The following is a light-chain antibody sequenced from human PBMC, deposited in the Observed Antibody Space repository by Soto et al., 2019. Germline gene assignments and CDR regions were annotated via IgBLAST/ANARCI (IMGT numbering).Light chain of an antibody. CDR1: SSDVGGYNY. CDR2: DVS. J-gene: IGLJ2*01. CDR3: SSYTSSSTGVV. Sequence: QSVLTQPASVSGSPGQSITISCTGTSSDVGGYNYVSWYQQHPGKAPKLMIYDVSNRPSGVSNRFSGSKSGNTASLTISGLQAEDEAVYYCSSYTSSSTGVVFGGGTKLTVL. V-gene: IGLV2-14*01.